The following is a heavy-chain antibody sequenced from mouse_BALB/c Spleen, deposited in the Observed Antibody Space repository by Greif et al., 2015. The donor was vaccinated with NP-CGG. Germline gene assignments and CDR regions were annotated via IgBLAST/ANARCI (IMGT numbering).Heavy chain of an antibody. CDR2: IYPGSGNT. CDR3: ARRTGTEAMDY. J-gene: IGHJ4*01. CDR1: GYTFTDYY. V-gene: IGHV1-84*02. Sequence: VQLQQSGPELVKPGASVKISCKASGYTFTDYYINWVKQKPGQGLEWIGWIYPGSGNTKYNERFKGKATLTVDTSSSTAYMQLSSLTSEDTAVYFCARRTGTEAMDYGGQGTSVTVSS. D-gene: IGHD4-1*01.